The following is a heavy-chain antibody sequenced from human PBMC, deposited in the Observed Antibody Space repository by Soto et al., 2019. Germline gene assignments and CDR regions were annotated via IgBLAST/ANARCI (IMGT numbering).Heavy chain of an antibody. D-gene: IGHD6-19*01. CDR3: ARSRNGWTHEYYFDY. V-gene: IGHV4-39*01. CDR1: GGSITNTDHF. J-gene: IGHJ4*02. CDR2: IYYTGTT. Sequence: PSETLSLTCTVSGGSITNTDHFWGWIRQSPGRGLEWIGSIYYTGTTYYTPSLKNRVSLSVDTSKNQFSLNLSSVTAADMAMYYCARSRNGWTHEYYFDYWGQGTLVTVSS.